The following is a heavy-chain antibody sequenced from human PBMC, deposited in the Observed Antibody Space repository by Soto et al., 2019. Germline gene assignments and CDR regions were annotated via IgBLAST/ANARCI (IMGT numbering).Heavy chain of an antibody. D-gene: IGHD1-1*01. CDR1: GDSINIYY. Sequence: PSETLSLTCTVSGDSINIYYWSWIRQPPGKGLEWIGSIYHTGSANYNPSLRSRVIISADLSKNHFSLKLNSVAATDTAVYYCAATHDNNIDYIDSWGQGTQVTVSS. V-gene: IGHV4-59*08. J-gene: IGHJ4*02. CDR3: AATHDNNIDYIDS. CDR2: IYHTGSA.